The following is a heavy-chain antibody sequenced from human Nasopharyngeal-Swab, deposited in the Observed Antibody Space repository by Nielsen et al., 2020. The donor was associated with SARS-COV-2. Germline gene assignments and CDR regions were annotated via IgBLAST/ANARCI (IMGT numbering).Heavy chain of an antibody. J-gene: IGHJ5*02. CDR3: ARDRDYMFDP. CDR2: IYYSGST. CDR1: GGSISSYY. Sequence: SETLSLTCTVSGGSISSYYWSWIRQPPGKGLEWIGYIYYSGSTNYNPSLKSRVTISVDTSKNQFSLKLSSVTAADTAVYYRARDRDYMFDPWGQGTLVTVSS. D-gene: IGHD3-10*01. V-gene: IGHV4-59*01.